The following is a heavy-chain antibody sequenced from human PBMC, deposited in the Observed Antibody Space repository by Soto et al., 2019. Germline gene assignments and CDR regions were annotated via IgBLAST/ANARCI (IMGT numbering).Heavy chain of an antibody. CDR1: GFTFRDYY. D-gene: IGHD2-15*01. Sequence: GGSRRLSCAASGFTFRDYYMTWIRRAPGKGLEWVSYISSSCTGIYYADSGKGRFTISRDNAKNSLYRQMSSLRAEDTAVYYCARAYSDAFDIWGQGTMVTVSS. J-gene: IGHJ3*02. CDR2: ISSSCTGI. V-gene: IGHV3-11*01. CDR3: ARAYSDAFDI.